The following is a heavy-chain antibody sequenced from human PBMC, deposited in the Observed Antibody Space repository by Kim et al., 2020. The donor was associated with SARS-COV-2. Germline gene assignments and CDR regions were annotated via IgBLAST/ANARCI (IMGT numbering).Heavy chain of an antibody. CDR3: ARPGIISTSGIFDY. J-gene: IGHJ4*02. Sequence: KFQGRVTMTREPSINTAYMELSRLKSDDTAVYYCARPGIISTSGIFDYWGQGTLVTVSS. V-gene: IGHV1-2*02. D-gene: IGHD1-26*01.